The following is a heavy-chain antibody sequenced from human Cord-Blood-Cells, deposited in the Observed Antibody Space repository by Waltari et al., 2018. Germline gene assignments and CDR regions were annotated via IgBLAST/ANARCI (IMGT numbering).Heavy chain of an antibody. Sequence: QVQLVQSGAEVKKPGASVKVSCKASGYTFTSYYMHWVRQAPGQGLEWMGISNPSGGSRSYAKKFQGRVIMTRDSSTSTVYMELSSLRSEDTAVYYCARAFYSNYTPGAFDIWGQGTMVTVAS. CDR1: GYTFTSYY. D-gene: IGHD4-4*01. V-gene: IGHV1-46*01. CDR3: ARAFYSNYTPGAFDI. J-gene: IGHJ3*02. CDR2: SNPSGGSR.